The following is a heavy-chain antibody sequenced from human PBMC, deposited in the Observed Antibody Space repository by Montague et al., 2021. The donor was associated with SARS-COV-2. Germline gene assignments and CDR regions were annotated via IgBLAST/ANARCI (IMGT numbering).Heavy chain of an antibody. CDR1: GFTFSSYA. V-gene: IGHV3-23*03. CDR3: AKQYSSRWYPQYFQH. D-gene: IGHD6-13*01. Sequence: FLRLSCAASGFTFSSYAMSWVRQAPGKGLEWVSVIYSGGSSTYYADSVKGRFTISRDNSKNTLYLQMNSLRAEDTAVYYCAKQYSSRWYPQYFQHWGQGTLVTVSS. CDR2: IYSGGSST. J-gene: IGHJ1*01.